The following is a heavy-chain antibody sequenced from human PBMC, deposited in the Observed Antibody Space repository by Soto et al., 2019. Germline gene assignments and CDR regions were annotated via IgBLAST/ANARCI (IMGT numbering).Heavy chain of an antibody. Sequence: EVQLVESGGGLVKPGGSLILSCAASGFTFSSYSMNWVRQAPGKGLEWVSSISSSSSYIYYADSVKGRFTISSVNAKNSLKFKMNGLRAEYTAMYYCARLVDVYAFWSRYSDAFDIWCQGTRVTVSS. CDR3: ARLVDVYAFWSRYSDAFDI. CDR1: GFTFSSYS. D-gene: IGHD3-3*01. CDR2: ISSSSSYI. V-gene: IGHV3-21*01. J-gene: IGHJ3*02.